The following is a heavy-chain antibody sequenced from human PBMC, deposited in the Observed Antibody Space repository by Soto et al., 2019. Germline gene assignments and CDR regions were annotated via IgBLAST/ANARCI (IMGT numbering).Heavy chain of an antibody. J-gene: IGHJ4*02. V-gene: IGHV4-39*01. D-gene: IGHD6-19*01. CDR3: ARHLKAVGAAMDY. Sequence: SETLSLTCRVSGDSISDTIYYWGWVRRSPGKGLEWIGSIHYSGTTQFHPSLKTRVTISVDTSKNEFSLRLRSVTAADTAVYFCARHLKAVGAAMDYWGQGLPVTVSS. CDR1: GDSISDTIYY. CDR2: IHYSGTT.